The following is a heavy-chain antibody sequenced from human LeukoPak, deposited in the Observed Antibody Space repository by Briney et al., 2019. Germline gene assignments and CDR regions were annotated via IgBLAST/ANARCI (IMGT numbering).Heavy chain of an antibody. CDR2: ISSSSTYI. CDR1: GFTFSDYT. J-gene: IGHJ5*02. Sequence: GGSLRLSCAASGFTFSDYTMNWVRQAPGKGLEWVSSISSSSTYIYYADSVKGRFTISRDNARNSLYLQMNSLRAEDTAVYYCARDRGYSSSWYLTGEFWFDPWGQGTLVTVSS. V-gene: IGHV3-21*01. CDR3: ARDRGYSSSWYLTGEFWFDP. D-gene: IGHD6-13*01.